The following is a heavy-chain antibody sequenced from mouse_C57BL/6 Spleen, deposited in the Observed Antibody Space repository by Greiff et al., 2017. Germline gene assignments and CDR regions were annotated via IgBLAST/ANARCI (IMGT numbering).Heavy chain of an antibody. CDR2: ISYDGSN. Sequence: VQLKESGPGLVKPSQSLSLTCSVTGYSITSGYYWNWIRQFPGNKLEWMGYISYDGSNNYNPSLKNRISITRDTSKNQFFLKLNSVTTADTATYYCAREGITTVVATDYAMDYWGQGTSVTVSS. CDR1: GYSITSGYY. J-gene: IGHJ4*01. V-gene: IGHV3-6*01. CDR3: AREGITTVVATDYAMDY. D-gene: IGHD1-1*01.